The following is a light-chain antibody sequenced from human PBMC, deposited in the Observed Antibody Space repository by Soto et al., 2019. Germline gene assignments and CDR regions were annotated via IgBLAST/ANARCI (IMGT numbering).Light chain of an antibody. Sequence: QSALTQPASVSGSPGQSITISCTGTSSDVGGYNHVSWYQQHPGKAPKLIIYEVRNRPSGIPDRFSGSKSGTSATLGITGLQTGDEADSYCGTWDSSLSAYVFGTGTKVTVL. J-gene: IGLJ1*01. CDR1: SSDVGGYNH. CDR2: EVR. V-gene: IGLV2-14*01. CDR3: GTWDSSLSAYV.